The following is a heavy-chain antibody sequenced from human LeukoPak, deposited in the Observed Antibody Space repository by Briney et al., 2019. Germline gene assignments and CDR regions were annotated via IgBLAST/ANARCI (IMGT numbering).Heavy chain of an antibody. D-gene: IGHD3-10*01. J-gene: IGHJ4*02. Sequence: SQTLSLTCTVSGGSISSGYYYWSWIRQPPGKGLEWIVYIYYSGSTYYNPSLKSRVTISVDTSKNQFSLKLSSVTAADTAVYYCARRNKGFGELFQFDYWGQGTLVTVSS. CDR2: IYYSGST. CDR1: GGSISSGYYY. V-gene: IGHV4-30-4*01. CDR3: ARRNKGFGELFQFDY.